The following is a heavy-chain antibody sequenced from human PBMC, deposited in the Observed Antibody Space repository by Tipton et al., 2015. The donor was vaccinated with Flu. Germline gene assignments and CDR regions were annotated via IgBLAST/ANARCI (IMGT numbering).Heavy chain of an antibody. CDR1: GGSISSGGYY. V-gene: IGHV4-31*03. D-gene: IGHD5-18*01. CDR3: ARARGADTAGWCFDL. CDR2: MYYSGNT. J-gene: IGHJ2*01. Sequence: TLSLTCTVSGGSISSGGYYWSWIRQHPGKDLEWIGYMYYSGNTYYNPSLQSRVAMSADTSNNQFSLKLRSVTAADTAVYYCARARGADTAGWCFDLWGRGTLVTVSS.